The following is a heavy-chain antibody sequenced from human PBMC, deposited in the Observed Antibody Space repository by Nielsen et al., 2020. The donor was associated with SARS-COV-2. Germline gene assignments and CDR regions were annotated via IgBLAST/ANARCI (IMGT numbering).Heavy chain of an antibody. J-gene: IGHJ3*02. CDR2: IYYSGST. CDR3: AIRLVQGAFDI. V-gene: IGHV4-59*01. D-gene: IGHD6-19*01. CDR1: GGSISSYY. Sequence: GSLRLSCTVSGGSISSYYWSWIRQPPGKGLEWIGYIYYSGSTNYNPSLKSRVTISVDTSKNQFSLKLSSVTAADTAVYYCAIRLVQGAFDIWGQGTMVTVSS.